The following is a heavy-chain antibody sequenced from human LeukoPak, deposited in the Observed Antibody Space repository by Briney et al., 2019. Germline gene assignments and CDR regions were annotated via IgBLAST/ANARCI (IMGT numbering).Heavy chain of an antibody. Sequence: SETLSLACTVPDGSISSYYWSWIRQPPGKGLEWIGYIYYSGSTNYNPSLKSRLTISVDTSKNQFSLKLSSVTAADTAVYYCARHLYYYYRDVWGKGTTVTVSS. CDR3: ARHLYYYYRDV. V-gene: IGHV4-59*08. CDR2: IYYSGST. J-gene: IGHJ6*03. CDR1: DGSISSYY.